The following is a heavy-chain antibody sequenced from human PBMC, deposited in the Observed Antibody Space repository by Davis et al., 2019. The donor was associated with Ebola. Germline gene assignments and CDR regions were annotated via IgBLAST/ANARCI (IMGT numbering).Heavy chain of an antibody. D-gene: IGHD4-17*01. Sequence: PGGSLRLSCAASKFNFNVHGMYWFRQSPGKSLEWLSYIRASNEGINYAGSVKDRFTVSRDNAKDSLYLDMNSLRDEDTAVYYCVRRIIGDSRGGVDVWGQGTTVSVSS. J-gene: IGHJ6*02. CDR2: IRASNEGI. CDR3: VRRIIGDSRGGVDV. CDR1: KFNFNVHG. V-gene: IGHV3-48*02.